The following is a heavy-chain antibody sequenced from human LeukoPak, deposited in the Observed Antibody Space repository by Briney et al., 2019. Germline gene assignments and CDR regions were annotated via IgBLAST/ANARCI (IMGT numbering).Heavy chain of an antibody. Sequence: GGSLRLSCAASGFTLSSYAMSWVRQAPGKGLEWVSATSSSDAGTYYAESARGRFTISRDNSKNTLFLQMNSLRAEDTAVYYCAREGDYGDYVWGYYYYMDVWGKGTTVTISS. CDR2: TSSSDAGT. D-gene: IGHD4-17*01. J-gene: IGHJ6*03. CDR3: AREGDYGDYVWGYYYYMDV. V-gene: IGHV3-23*01. CDR1: GFTLSSYA.